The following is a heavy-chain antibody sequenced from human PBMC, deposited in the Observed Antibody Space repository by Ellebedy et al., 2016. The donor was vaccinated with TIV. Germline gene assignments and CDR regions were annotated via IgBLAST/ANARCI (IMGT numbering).Heavy chain of an antibody. CDR1: GYTFTSYG. CDR2: ISAYNGNT. Sequence: ASVKVSCKASGYTFTSYGISWVRQAPGQGLEWMGWISAYNGNTNYAQKLQGRVTMTTDTSTSTAYMELRSLRSDDTAVYYCAREKGLSIGELHWGNDYWGQGTRVTVSS. J-gene: IGHJ4*02. CDR3: AREKGLSIGELHWGNDY. D-gene: IGHD3-10*01. V-gene: IGHV1-18*04.